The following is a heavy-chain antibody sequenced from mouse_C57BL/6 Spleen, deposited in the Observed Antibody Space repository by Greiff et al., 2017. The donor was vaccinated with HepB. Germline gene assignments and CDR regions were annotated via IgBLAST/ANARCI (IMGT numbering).Heavy chain of an antibody. J-gene: IGHJ2*01. CDR3: TTCTYDYDKVYYFDY. D-gene: IGHD2-4*01. CDR2: IDPENGDT. V-gene: IGHV14-4*01. CDR1: GFNIKDDY. Sequence: VQLKESGAELVRPGASVKLSCTASGFNIKDDYMHWVKQRPEQGLEWIGWIDPENGDTEYASKFQGKATITADTSSNTAYLQLSSLTSEDTAVYYCTTCTYDYDKVYYFDYWGQGTTLTVSS.